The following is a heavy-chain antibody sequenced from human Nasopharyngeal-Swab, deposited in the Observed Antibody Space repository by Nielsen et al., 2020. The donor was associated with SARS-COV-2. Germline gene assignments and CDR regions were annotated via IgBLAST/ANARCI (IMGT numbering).Heavy chain of an antibody. D-gene: IGHD6-19*01. CDR2: ISGSYGST. Sequence: VCQAPGKGLEWVSGISGSYGSTYYADSVKGRLTISRDNSKNTLYLQMNSLRAEDTAVYYCAKRSIAVARDHFDYWGQGTLVTVSS. V-gene: IGHV3-23*01. J-gene: IGHJ4*02. CDR3: AKRSIAVARDHFDY.